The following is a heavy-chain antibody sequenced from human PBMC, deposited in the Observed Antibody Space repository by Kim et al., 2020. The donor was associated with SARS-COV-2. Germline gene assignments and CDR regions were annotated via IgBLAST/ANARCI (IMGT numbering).Heavy chain of an antibody. D-gene: IGHD3-16*01. Sequence: GGSLRLSCAASGFTFSSYGMHWVRQAPGKGLEWVAVISYDGSHKYYADSVKGRVTISRDNSKNTLYLQMNSLRAEDTAVYYCAKLTPGGDDEEGFSDYWGQGTLVTVSS. CDR1: GFTFSSYG. CDR3: AKLTPGGDDEEGFSDY. CDR2: ISYDGSHK. J-gene: IGHJ4*02. V-gene: IGHV3-30*18.